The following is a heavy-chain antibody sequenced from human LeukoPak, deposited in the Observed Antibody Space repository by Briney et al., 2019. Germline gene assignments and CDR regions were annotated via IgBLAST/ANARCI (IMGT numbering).Heavy chain of an antibody. CDR1: GFTFSHYG. CDR3: AKAGTVIRPTGRFDP. V-gene: IGHV3-23*01. D-gene: IGHD1-1*01. CDR2: ISSGGDNT. J-gene: IGHJ5*02. Sequence: PGGSLRLSCVASGFTFSHYGMTWVRQAPGKGLEWVSGISSGGDNTYYADSVKGRFTISRDNSKNTLYLQMNSLRAEDTAVYYCAKAGTVIRPTGRFDPWGQGTLVTVSS.